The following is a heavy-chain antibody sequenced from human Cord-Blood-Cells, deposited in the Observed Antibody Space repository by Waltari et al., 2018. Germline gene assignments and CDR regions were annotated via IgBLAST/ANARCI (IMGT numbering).Heavy chain of an antibody. D-gene: IGHD3-3*01. CDR2: IIPIFGTA. CDR1: GGTLSSYA. CDR3: ARVRITIFGVVISGMDV. J-gene: IGHJ6*02. Sequence: QVQLVQSGAEVKKPGSSVKVSCKASGGTLSSYAISWVRQAPGQGLEWMGGIIPIFGTANYAQKFQGRVTITADKSTSTAYMELSSLRSEDTAVYYCARVRITIFGVVISGMDVWGQGTTVTVSS. V-gene: IGHV1-69*06.